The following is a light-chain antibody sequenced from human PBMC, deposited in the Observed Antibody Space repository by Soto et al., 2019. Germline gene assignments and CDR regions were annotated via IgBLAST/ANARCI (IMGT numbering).Light chain of an antibody. CDR2: GAS. Sequence: IPMTPAPSSPSASVGDRVTIPCRASQSISIYLNWYQLKPGKAPKLLIYGASTLQSGVPSRFSGSGSGTDYTLTISSLQPEDFATYYCQQSYRTPTFGQGTRLEIK. J-gene: IGKJ5*01. CDR3: QQSYRTPT. CDR1: QSISIY. V-gene: IGKV1-39*01.